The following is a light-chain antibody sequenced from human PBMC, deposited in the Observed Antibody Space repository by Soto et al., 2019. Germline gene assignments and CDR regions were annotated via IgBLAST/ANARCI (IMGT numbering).Light chain of an antibody. V-gene: IGKV3-20*01. Sequence: EIVLTQSPASLSLSPGDSATLSCRASRSVDIDYLAWYQQRPGQAPRLLIFGTSSSAPGIPDRFRGSGSGTDFTLTISRLEPEDFSVYYCQQYGNSPIFTFGPGTKVDIK. J-gene: IGKJ3*01. CDR1: RSVDIDY. CDR2: GTS. CDR3: QQYGNSPIFT.